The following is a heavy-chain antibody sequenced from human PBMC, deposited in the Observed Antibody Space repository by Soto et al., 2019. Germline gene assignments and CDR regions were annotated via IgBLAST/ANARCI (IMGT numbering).Heavy chain of an antibody. Sequence: EVQLLESGGGLVQPGGSLRLSCAASGFTFSTYTMNWVRQAPGKGLEWVSGIYGSGSSTYYADSVKGRFTISRDNSKNTLYLQMNSLRAEDTAIYYCAKDARPDGYWDLDYWGQGTLVTVSS. D-gene: IGHD5-12*01. CDR3: AKDARPDGYWDLDY. V-gene: IGHV3-23*01. J-gene: IGHJ4*02. CDR1: GFTFSTYT. CDR2: IYGSGSST.